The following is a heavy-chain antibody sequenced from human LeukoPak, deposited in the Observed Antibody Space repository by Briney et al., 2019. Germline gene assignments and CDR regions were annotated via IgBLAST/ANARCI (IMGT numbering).Heavy chain of an antibody. CDR2: INQSGST. Sequence: SETLSLTHAVYGGSFSGYYWSWIRQPPGKGLEWIGEINQSGSTNYNPSLKSRVTISVDTSKNQFSLKLSSVTAADTAVYYCARLRYSSGWYINPPNYMDVWGKGTTVTISS. V-gene: IGHV4-34*01. CDR1: GGSFSGYY. D-gene: IGHD6-19*01. CDR3: ARLRYSSGWYINPPNYMDV. J-gene: IGHJ6*03.